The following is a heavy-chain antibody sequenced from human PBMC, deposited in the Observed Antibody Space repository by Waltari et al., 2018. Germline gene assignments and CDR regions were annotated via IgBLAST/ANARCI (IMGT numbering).Heavy chain of an antibody. CDR2: IRSSSTPI. J-gene: IGHJ4*02. CDR3: ARAPSSWYSDY. D-gene: IGHD2-2*01. V-gene: IGHV3-48*02. Sequence: EVQLVESGGGLVQPGGSLRLSCAGSGFTLCAYTMHWVRQAPGQGLECISIIRSSSTPIYYADSVKGRFTISRDDAKNSLYLQMNSLRDEDMAVYFCARAPSSWYSDYWGQGIPVTVSS. CDR1: GFTLCAYT.